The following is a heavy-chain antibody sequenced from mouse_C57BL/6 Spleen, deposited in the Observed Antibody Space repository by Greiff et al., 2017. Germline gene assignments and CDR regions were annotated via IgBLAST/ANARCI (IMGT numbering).Heavy chain of an antibody. Sequence: VQLQQSGAELARPGASVKLSCKASGYTFTSYGISWVKQRTGQGLECIGEIYPRSGNTYYNEKFKGKATLTADKSSSTAYMELRSLTSEDSAVYFCARNYDYDGPYWYFDVWGTGTTVTVAS. CDR1: GYTFTSYG. D-gene: IGHD2-4*01. V-gene: IGHV1-81*01. J-gene: IGHJ1*03. CDR3: ARNYDYDGPYWYFDV. CDR2: IYPRSGNT.